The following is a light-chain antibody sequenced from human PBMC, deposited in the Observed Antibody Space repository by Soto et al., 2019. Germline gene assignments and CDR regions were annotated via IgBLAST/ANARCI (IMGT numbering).Light chain of an antibody. CDR1: QSISSN. J-gene: IGKJ2*01. CDR2: GAS. Sequence: EIVMTQSPATLSVSPGERATLFCRASQSISSNLVWYQQKPGQAPRLLIYGASTRATGIPARFSGSGSGTDFTLTISSXQSEDFAVYYCHQYNNWPYTFGQGTKVDIK. CDR3: HQYNNWPYT. V-gene: IGKV3-15*01.